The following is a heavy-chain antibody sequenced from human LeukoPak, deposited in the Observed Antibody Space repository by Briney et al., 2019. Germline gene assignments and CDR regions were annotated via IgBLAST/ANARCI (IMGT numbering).Heavy chain of an antibody. CDR1: GFTFSSYS. J-gene: IGHJ6*02. Sequence: GGSLRLSCAASGFTFSSYSMNWVRQAPGKGLEWVSSISSSSSYIYYADSVKGRFTTSRDNAKNSLYLQMNSLRAEDTAVYYCARDYCSGGSCYSFVHYYGMDVWGQGTTVTVSS. CDR2: ISSSSSYI. V-gene: IGHV3-21*01. D-gene: IGHD2-15*01. CDR3: ARDYCSGGSCYSFVHYYGMDV.